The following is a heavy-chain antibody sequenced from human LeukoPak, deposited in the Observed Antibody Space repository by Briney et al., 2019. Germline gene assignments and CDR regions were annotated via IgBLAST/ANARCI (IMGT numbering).Heavy chain of an antibody. J-gene: IGHJ4*02. D-gene: IGHD2-21*02. Sequence: GGSLRLSCAASGFTFSSYAMSWVRRAPGKGLEWVSAISGSGGSTYYADSVKGRFTFSRDNSKNTLYLQMNILRAEDTAVYYCAKRGDCGGDCYSVWGQGTLVTVSS. V-gene: IGHV3-23*01. CDR1: GFTFSSYA. CDR3: AKRGDCGGDCYSV. CDR2: ISGSGGST.